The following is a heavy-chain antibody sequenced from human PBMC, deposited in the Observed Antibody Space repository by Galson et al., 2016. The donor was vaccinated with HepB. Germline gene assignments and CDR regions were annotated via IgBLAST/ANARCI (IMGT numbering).Heavy chain of an antibody. D-gene: IGHD1-26*01. CDR3: AGGGGSAYYGMDV. CDR2: ISPYNGDT. J-gene: IGHJ6*02. Sequence: SVKVSCKASGYTFTSYGISWVRQAPGQGLEWMGWISPYNGDTNYAQKLQGRVTVTTDTSASTAYMELRSLRSDDTAVYYCAGGGGSAYYGMDVWGQGTTVTVSS. CDR1: GYTFTSYG. V-gene: IGHV1-18*01.